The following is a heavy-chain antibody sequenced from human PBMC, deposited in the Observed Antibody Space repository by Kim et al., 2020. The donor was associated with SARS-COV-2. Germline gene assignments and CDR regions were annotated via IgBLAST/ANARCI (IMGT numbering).Heavy chain of an antibody. Sequence: SVKVSCKASGGSFNNYGIAWVRQAPGQGLEWMGGIIPVFGTANYAPRFQGRVSITADESTSTVFMDVGGLRSEDTAVYYCARSGSNSGWYFFQSWGQGTLVTVSS. CDR2: IIPVFGTA. D-gene: IGHD6-19*01. CDR1: GGSFNNYG. CDR3: ARSGSNSGWYFFQS. J-gene: IGHJ4*02. V-gene: IGHV1-69*13.